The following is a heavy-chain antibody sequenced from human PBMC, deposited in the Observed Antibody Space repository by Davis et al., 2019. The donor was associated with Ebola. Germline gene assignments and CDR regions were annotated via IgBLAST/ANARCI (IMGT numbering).Heavy chain of an antibody. CDR3: SGTTVTTDY. J-gene: IGHJ4*02. V-gene: IGHV3-73*01. CDR1: GFTFSSYA. Sequence: GESLKISCAASGFTFSSYAMSWVRQASGKGLEWVGRIRSKANSYATAYAASVKGRFTISRDDSKNTAYLQMNSLKTEDTAVYYCSGTTVTTDYWGQGTLVTVSS. CDR2: IRSKANSYAT. D-gene: IGHD4-17*01.